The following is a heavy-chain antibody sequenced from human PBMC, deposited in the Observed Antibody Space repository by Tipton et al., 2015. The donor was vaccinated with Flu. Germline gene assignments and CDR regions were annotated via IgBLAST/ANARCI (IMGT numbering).Heavy chain of an antibody. D-gene: IGHD3-10*01. V-gene: IGHV4-59*01. CDR3: AREGRGGTHFDY. CDR1: GGSFSGYY. Sequence: TLSLTCAVYGGSFSGYYWSWIRQPPGKGLEWIGYIYYSGSTNYNPSLKSRVTISVDTSKNQFSLKLSSVTAADTAVYYCAREGRGGTHFDYWGQGTLVTVSS. CDR2: IYYSGST. J-gene: IGHJ4*02.